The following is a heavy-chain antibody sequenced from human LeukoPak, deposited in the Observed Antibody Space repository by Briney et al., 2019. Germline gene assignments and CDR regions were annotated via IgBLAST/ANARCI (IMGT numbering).Heavy chain of an antibody. J-gene: IGHJ5*02. CDR2: IYTSGST. D-gene: IGHD6-19*01. V-gene: IGHV4-61*02. CDR3: ARGSGWYLGSGRSHNWFDP. CDR1: GGSISSGSYY. Sequence: PSETLSLTCTVSGGSISSGSYYWSWIRQPAGKGLEWIGRIYTSGSTNYNPSLKSRVTISVDTSKNQFSLKLSSVTAADTAVYYCARGSGWYLGSGRSHNWFDPWGQGTLVTVSS.